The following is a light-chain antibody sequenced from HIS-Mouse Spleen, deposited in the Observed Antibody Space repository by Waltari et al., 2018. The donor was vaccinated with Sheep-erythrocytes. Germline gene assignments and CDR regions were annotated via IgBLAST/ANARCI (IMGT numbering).Light chain of an antibody. J-gene: IGLJ3*02. CDR2: EGS. Sequence: QSALTQPASVSGSPGQSITISCTGTRSDVGSYNLVSWYQQHPGQAPKLMIYEGSKRPSGVSNRFSGSKSGNTASLTISGLQAEDEADYYCCSYAGSSTPWVFGGGTKLTVL. V-gene: IGLV2-23*01. CDR3: CSYAGSSTPWV. CDR1: RSDVGSYNL.